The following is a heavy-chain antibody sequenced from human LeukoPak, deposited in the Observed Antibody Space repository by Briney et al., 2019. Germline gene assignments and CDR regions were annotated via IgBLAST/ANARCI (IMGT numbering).Heavy chain of an antibody. J-gene: IGHJ4*02. CDR2: INSDGSST. CDR3: ARPLGPRNTVTTPAPFDY. CDR1: GFSFSTYW. V-gene: IGHV3-74*01. Sequence: TGGSLRLSCAASGFSFSTYWMHWVRQAPGKGLVWVSRINSDGSSTSYADSVKGRFSISRDNDKNTLYLQMNSLRADDTAVYYCARPLGPRNTVTTPAPFDYWGQGTLVTVSS. D-gene: IGHD4-17*01.